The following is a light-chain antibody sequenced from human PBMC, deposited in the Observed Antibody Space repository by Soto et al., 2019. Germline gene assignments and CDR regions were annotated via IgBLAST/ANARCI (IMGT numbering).Light chain of an antibody. CDR1: QTINNY. V-gene: IGKV1-39*01. J-gene: IGKJ2*01. CDR2: GAS. CDR3: QQVYDFPHT. Sequence: DIQMTQSPSSLSASVGDRVTITCRTSQTINNYLNWYRQKSGKVPEVLIYGASSLQRGVSSRFTGSASRTYFTLTISSLQPEDFATYYCQQVYDFPHTFGQGTKVEV.